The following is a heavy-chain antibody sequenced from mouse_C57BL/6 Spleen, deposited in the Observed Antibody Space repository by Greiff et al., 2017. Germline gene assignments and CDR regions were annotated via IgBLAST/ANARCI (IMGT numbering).Heavy chain of an antibody. CDR1: GYTFTDYE. J-gene: IGHJ4*01. Sequence: QVQLQQSGAELVRPGASVTLSSKPSGYTFTDYEMPWVKQTPVLGLEWIGAIDPETGGTAYNQKFKGKAILTADKSSSTAYMELRSLTSEDSAVYYCTRSGYYGSSSYAMDYWGQGTSVTVSS. V-gene: IGHV1-15*01. CDR3: TRSGYYGSSSYAMDY. D-gene: IGHD1-1*01. CDR2: IDPETGGT.